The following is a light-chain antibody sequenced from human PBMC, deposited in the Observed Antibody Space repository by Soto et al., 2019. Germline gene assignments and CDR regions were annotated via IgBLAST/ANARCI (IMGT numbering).Light chain of an antibody. Sequence: QSVLTQSPSVSGAPGQRVSISCTGTSSNIGAGFDVHWYQQLPATAPKLLIYGNNNRPSGVPDRFSGSKSGTSASLAITGLQAEDEADYYCQSYHTSLRGRSVFGTGTKVTVL. CDR2: GNN. V-gene: IGLV1-40*01. J-gene: IGLJ1*01. CDR1: SSNIGAGFD. CDR3: QSYHTSLRGRSV.